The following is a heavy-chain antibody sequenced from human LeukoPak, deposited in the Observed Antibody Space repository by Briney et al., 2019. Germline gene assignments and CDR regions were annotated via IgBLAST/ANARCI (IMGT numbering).Heavy chain of an antibody. CDR3: AKDRWATTYLFDY. CDR2: ISYDGSNE. Sequence: PGGSLRLSCAASGFTFSSYGIHWVRQAPGKGLQWVAVISYDGSNEYYADSVKGRFTISRDNSKNTLYLQMNSLRAEDTAVYYCAKDRWATTYLFDYWGQGTLVTVSS. D-gene: IGHD5-12*01. V-gene: IGHV3-30*18. J-gene: IGHJ4*02. CDR1: GFTFSSYG.